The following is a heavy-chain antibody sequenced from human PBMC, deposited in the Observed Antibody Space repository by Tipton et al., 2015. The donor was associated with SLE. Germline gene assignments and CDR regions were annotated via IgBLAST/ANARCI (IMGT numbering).Heavy chain of an antibody. V-gene: IGHV3-30*03. CDR3: ATQLGLYYFDY. CDR2: ISYDGINK. J-gene: IGHJ4*02. Sequence: RSLRLSCTTSGFTFADYGLSWVRQAPGKGLDWVAVISYDGINKYYADSVTGRFTISRDNSKNTLYLQMNSLRAGDTAVYYCATQLGLYYFDYWGQGTLVTVSS. D-gene: IGHD1-1*01. CDR1: GFTFADYG.